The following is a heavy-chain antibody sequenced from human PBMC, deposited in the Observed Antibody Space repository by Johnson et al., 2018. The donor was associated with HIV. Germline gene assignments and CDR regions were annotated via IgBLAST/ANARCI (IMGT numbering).Heavy chain of an antibody. Sequence: QVQLVESGGGLVKPGGSLRLSCAASGFTFSNYGMHWVRQAPGKGLEWVAVIWFDGSNKYDADSVKGRFTISRDNCKNTLYLQMDSLRTEDTAVYYCAREGMIVVGTAFDIWGQGTMVTVSS. CDR3: AREGMIVVGTAFDI. CDR2: IWFDGSNK. J-gene: IGHJ3*02. CDR1: GFTFSNYG. D-gene: IGHD3-22*01. V-gene: IGHV3-33*08.